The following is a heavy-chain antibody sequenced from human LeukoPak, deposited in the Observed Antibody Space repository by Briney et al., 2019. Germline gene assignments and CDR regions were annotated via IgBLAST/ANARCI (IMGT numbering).Heavy chain of an antibody. CDR2: IYYSGST. V-gene: IGHV4-39*07. J-gene: IGHJ4*02. Sequence: SETLSLTCTVSGGSISSSSYYWGWIRQPPGKGLEWIGSIYYSGSTYYNPSLKSRVTISVDTSKNQFSLKLSSVTAADTAVYYCASGVAAPTPPYYFDYWGQGTLVTVSS. CDR3: ASGVAAPTPPYYFDY. CDR1: GGSISSSSYY. D-gene: IGHD3-3*01.